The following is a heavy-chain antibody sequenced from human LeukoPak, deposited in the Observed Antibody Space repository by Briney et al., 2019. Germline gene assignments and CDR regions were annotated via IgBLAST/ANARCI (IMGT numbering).Heavy chain of an antibody. J-gene: IGHJ3*02. CDR1: GFTFSSYG. D-gene: IGHD5-24*01. Sequence: GGSLRLSCAASGFTFSSYGMHWVRQAPGKGLEWVAFIRYDGSNKYYADSVKGRFTISRDNSKNSLYLQMNSLRAEDTAVYYCATISRDGYNYAFDIWGQGTMVTVSS. CDR2: IRYDGSNK. CDR3: ATISRDGYNYAFDI. V-gene: IGHV3-30*02.